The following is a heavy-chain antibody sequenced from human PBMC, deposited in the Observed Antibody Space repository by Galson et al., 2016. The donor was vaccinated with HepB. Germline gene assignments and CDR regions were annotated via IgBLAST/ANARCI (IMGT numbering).Heavy chain of an antibody. CDR2: ISGTDDYT. D-gene: IGHD2-2*02. Sequence: SLRLSCAASGFTSSSYAMNWVRQAPGKGLECVSVISGTDDYTYYADSVKGRFTISRDNSKNILFLQMNSLRADDTAVYYCAKGPMRIPAAISWFDPWGQGTLVTVSS. V-gene: IGHV3-23*01. CDR3: AKGPMRIPAAISWFDP. CDR1: GFTSSSYA. J-gene: IGHJ5*02.